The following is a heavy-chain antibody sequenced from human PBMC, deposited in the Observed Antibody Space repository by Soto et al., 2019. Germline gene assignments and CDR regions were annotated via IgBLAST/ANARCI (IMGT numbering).Heavy chain of an antibody. CDR2: INAGNGNT. Sequence: ASVKVSCKASGYTFTSYALHWVRQAPGQRLEWMGWINAGNGNTRSSRKFQGRVTFTRDTSTTTTYMELSSLGSEDTAVYYCATKSSGPYYFDYWGQGALVTVSS. V-gene: IGHV1-3*01. J-gene: IGHJ4*02. CDR3: ATKSSGPYYFDY. D-gene: IGHD6-19*01. CDR1: GYTFTSYA.